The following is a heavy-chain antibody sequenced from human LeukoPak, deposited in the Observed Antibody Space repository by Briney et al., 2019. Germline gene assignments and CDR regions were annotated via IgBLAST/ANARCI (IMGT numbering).Heavy chain of an antibody. CDR3: ARDLMVRGVIRSPFDI. J-gene: IGHJ3*02. V-gene: IGHV3-20*04. CDR2: INWNGGST. Sequence: GGSLRLSCVASGFTVDEYGMSWVRQVPGKGLEWVSGINWNGGSTGYADSVTGRFTISRDNAKNSMYLQMHSLRAEDTALYWCARDLMVRGVIRSPFDIWGQGTMVTVSS. D-gene: IGHD3-10*01. CDR1: GFTVDEYG.